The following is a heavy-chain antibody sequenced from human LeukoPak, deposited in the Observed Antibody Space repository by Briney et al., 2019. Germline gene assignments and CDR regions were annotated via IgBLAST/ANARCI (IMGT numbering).Heavy chain of an antibody. CDR3: ARGAYGSGSSYNYYGMDV. D-gene: IGHD3-10*01. CDR1: GYRFATSW. Sequence: GESLKISCKGSGYRFATSWIAWVRQMPGKGLEWMRIIYPDDSDSRYSPSFEGQVTFSVDKSISTAYLQWSSLKASDTAIYYCARGAYGSGSSYNYYGMDVWGQGTPVTVSS. J-gene: IGHJ6*02. V-gene: IGHV5-51*01. CDR2: IYPDDSDS.